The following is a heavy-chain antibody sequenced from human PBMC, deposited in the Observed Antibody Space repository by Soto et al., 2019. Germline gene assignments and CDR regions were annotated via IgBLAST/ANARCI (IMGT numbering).Heavy chain of an antibody. Sequence: GGSLRLSCAASGFTFSSYAMSWVRQAPGKGLEWVSAISGSGASTFYGDSVKGRCTISRDNSKYTLYLQMNRWRGEDAAVYYCAKVGGLDGGFCSSTSCYDAYFDYWGQGPLVTFPS. J-gene: IGHJ4*02. CDR1: GFTFSSYA. D-gene: IGHD2-2*01. CDR2: ISGSGAST. V-gene: IGHV3-23*01. CDR3: AKVGGLDGGFCSSTSCYDAYFDY.